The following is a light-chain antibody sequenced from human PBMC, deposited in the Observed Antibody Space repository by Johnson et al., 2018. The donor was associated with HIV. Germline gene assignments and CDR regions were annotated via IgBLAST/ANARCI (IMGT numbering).Light chain of an antibody. J-gene: IGLJ1*01. V-gene: IGLV1-51*01. CDR3: GTWDRSLRARV. CDR2: DHN. Sequence: QSVLTQPPSVSAAPGQKVTISCSGSSSNIGTNYVSWYQQLPGTAPKLLLYDHNKRPSGIPDRFSGSKSGTSATLGITGLLTGDESDSYCGTWDRSLRARVFGTGTKVTVL. CDR1: SSNIGTNY.